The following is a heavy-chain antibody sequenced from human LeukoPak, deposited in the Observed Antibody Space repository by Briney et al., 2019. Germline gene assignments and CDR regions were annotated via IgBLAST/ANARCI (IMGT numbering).Heavy chain of an antibody. V-gene: IGHV4-59*01. CDR1: GGSISSYY. J-gene: IGHJ4*02. CDR2: IYYSGST. CDR3: LMDYYDSSDYYVDY. D-gene: IGHD3-22*01. Sequence: SETLSLTCTVSGGSISSYYWSWIRQPPWKGLEWIGYIYYSGSTNYNPSLKSRVTISVDTSKNQFSLKLSSVTAADTAVYYCLMDYYDSSDYYVDYWGQGTLVTVSS.